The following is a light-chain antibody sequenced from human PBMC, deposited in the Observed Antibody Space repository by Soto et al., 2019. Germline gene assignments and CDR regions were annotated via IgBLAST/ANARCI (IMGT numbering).Light chain of an antibody. CDR1: QSISSW. V-gene: IGKV1-5*03. J-gene: IGKJ2*01. Sequence: DIQMTQSPSTLFASVGDRVTITCRASQSISSWLAWYQQKPGKAPNLLIYKASSLESGVPSRFSGSGSGTEFTLTISSLQPDDFATYYCQQYNSYSPYTFGQGTKLEIK. CDR3: QQYNSYSPYT. CDR2: KAS.